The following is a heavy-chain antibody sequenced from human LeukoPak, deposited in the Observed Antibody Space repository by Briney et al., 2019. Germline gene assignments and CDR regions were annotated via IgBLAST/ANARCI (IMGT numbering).Heavy chain of an antibody. CDR2: ISYDGSNK. D-gene: IGHD3-22*01. V-gene: IGHV3-30*18. J-gene: IGHJ6*02. CDR1: GFSFSSYG. CDR3: AKSTAYSITMIVVIKPMDV. Sequence: PGGSLRLSCAASGFSFSSYGLHWVRQAPGKGLEWVAVISYDGSNKYYADSVRGRFTISRDNSKNTLYLQMNSLRAEDTAVYYCAKSTAYSITMIVVIKPMDVWGQGTTVIVSS.